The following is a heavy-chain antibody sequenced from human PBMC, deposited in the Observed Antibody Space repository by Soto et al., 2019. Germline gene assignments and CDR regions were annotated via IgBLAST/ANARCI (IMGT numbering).Heavy chain of an antibody. D-gene: IGHD5-12*01. CDR1: GGSFSGYY. CDR3: ARRVVATTRRYFDL. V-gene: IGHV4-34*01. Sequence: QVQLQQWGAGLLKPSETLSLTCAVYGGSFSGYYWSWKRQPPGKGLEWIGEINHSGSTNYNPSLKSRVTISVDTSKNQFSLKLSSVTAADTAVYYCARRVVATTRRYFDLWVRGTLVTVSS. J-gene: IGHJ2*01. CDR2: INHSGST.